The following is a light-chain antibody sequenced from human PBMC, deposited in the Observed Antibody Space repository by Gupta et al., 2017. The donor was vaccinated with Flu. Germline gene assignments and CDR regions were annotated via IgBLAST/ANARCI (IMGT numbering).Light chain of an antibody. V-gene: IGLV1-51*02. Sequence: QSVLPQPPSISAAPRQSVTISCSGSSSNIGNTYVSWYQQLPGTAPKLLIYENNKRPSGIPDRFSGSKSGTSAALGITGLQTGDEADYYCGTWDGSLSTDVFGTGTKVTVL. CDR3: GTWDGSLSTDV. CDR1: SSNIGNTY. CDR2: ENN. J-gene: IGLJ1*01.